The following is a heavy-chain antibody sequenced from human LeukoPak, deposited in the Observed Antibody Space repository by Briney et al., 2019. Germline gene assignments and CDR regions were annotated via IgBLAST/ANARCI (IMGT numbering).Heavy chain of an antibody. CDR1: VFTFSSHS. CDR3: ARDTEMATILSPIQFDY. V-gene: IGHV3-21*01. CDR2: ISISSSYI. J-gene: IGHJ4*02. D-gene: IGHD5-24*01. Sequence: GGSLRPSCAPSVFTFSSHSMNWVRQAPGKGLEWVSSISISSSYIYYADSVKGRFTISRDNAKNSLYLQMNSLRAEDTAVYYCARDTEMATILSPIQFDYWGQGTLVTVSS.